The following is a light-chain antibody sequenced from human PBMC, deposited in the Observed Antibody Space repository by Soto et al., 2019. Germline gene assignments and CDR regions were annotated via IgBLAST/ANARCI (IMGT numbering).Light chain of an antibody. Sequence: IVLTQSPGTLSLSPGERVTLSCSASQSVSNNYLAWYQQNPGQAPRLLIYGASNRATGIPDRFSGSGSGTDFTLTISRLEPEDFAVYYCQQYGSSGTFGQGTKVDIK. CDR3: QQYGSSGT. J-gene: IGKJ1*01. CDR2: GAS. V-gene: IGKV3-20*01. CDR1: QSVSNNY.